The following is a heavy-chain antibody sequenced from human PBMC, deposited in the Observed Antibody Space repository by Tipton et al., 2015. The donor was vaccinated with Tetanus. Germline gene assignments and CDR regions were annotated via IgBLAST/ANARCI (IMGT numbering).Heavy chain of an antibody. V-gene: IGHV4-4*07. CDR1: VGSISNYY. D-gene: IGHD3-22*01. CDR3: AREDVYYHDGSGFYAFDV. J-gene: IGHJ3*01. CDR2: IYVTVAT. Sequence: TLSLTCSVSVGSISNYYWNWIRQPVGKGLEWIGRIYVTVATNHSLALQSRVTMSIDRANNQLSLTLTSVTAADAAMYYCAREDVYYHDGSGFYAFDVWGRGTMVAVSS.